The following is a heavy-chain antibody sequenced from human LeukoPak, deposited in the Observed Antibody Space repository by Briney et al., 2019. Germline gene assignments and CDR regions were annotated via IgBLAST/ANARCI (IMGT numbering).Heavy chain of an antibody. Sequence: TGGSLRLSCAASGFTFDDYVMHWVRQAPGKGLEWVSGISWNSASIGYADSVKGRFTISRDNAKNSLYLQMNSLRAEDTALYYCAKDKLASPIAAAGNSLDYWGQGTLVTVSS. D-gene: IGHD6-13*01. CDR2: ISWNSASI. J-gene: IGHJ4*02. CDR3: AKDKLASPIAAAGNSLDY. CDR1: GFTFDDYV. V-gene: IGHV3-9*01.